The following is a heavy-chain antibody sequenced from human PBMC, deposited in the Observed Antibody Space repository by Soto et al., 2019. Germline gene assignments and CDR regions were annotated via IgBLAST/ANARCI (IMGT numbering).Heavy chain of an antibody. V-gene: IGHV1-69*13. J-gene: IGHJ6*02. CDR2: ITPTFGRT. CDR1: GDTFSSYA. Sequence: SVKVSCKASGDTFSSYAISWVRQAPGKGLEWMGKITPTFGRTNYAQKFQGRLTISADDSTSTAYMELSSLLSEDTAVYYCARDPLSSFAMDVWGQGTTVTV. D-gene: IGHD3-10*02. CDR3: ARDPLSSFAMDV.